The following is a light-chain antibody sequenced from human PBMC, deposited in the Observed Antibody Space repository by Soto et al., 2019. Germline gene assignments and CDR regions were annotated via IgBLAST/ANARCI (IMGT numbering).Light chain of an antibody. CDR1: QSISGW. V-gene: IGKV1-5*01. CDR3: QQYNSYSYT. Sequence: DIQMTQSPPTRSASVGDRVTITCRASQSISGWLAWYQQKPGKAPKLLIYDASNLEGGVPSRFSGSGSGTEFTPTISSLQPDDFATYYCQQYNSYSYTFGQGTKVDIK. CDR2: DAS. J-gene: IGKJ2*01.